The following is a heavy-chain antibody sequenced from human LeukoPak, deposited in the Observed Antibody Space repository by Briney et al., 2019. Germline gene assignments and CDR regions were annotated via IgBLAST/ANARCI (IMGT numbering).Heavy chain of an antibody. V-gene: IGHV3-23*01. D-gene: IGHD2-2*01. CDR1: GFTFSSYA. CDR3: AKDVTVVPAAHFDY. Sequence: GGSLRLSCAASGFTFSSYAMSWVRQAPGKGLEWVSAISGSGGSTYYADSVKSRFTISRDNSKNTLYLQMNSLRAEDTAVYYCAKDVTVVPAAHFDYWGQGTLVTVSS. J-gene: IGHJ4*02. CDR2: ISGSGGST.